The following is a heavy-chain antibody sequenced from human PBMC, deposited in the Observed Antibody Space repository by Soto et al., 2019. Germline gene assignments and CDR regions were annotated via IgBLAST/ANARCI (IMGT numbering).Heavy chain of an antibody. CDR2: IYYTGST. CDR3: ARVARTGQYYFDF. CDR1: GDSINFYH. V-gene: IGHV4-59*01. Sequence: SETLSLTCTVSGDSINFYHWTWIRQPPGKGLKWMGYIYYTGSTNYNPSLKSRVSISVDTSKNQFSLKLSSVTAADTAVYYCARVARTGQYYFDFWGQGALVTSPQ. D-gene: IGHD1-1*01. J-gene: IGHJ4*02.